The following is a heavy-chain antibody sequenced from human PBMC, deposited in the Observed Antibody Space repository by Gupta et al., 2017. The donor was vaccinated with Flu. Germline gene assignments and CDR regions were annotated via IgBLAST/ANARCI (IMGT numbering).Heavy chain of an antibody. V-gene: IGHV3-23*01. CDR2: IHANGDYT. CDR1: GFTFTNFA. Sequence: EVQLLESGGGLVQPGGSLRLSCAASGFTFTNFAMSWVRQAPGKGLEWVSGIHANGDYTYYADFVKGRFTISRDNSKNTLYMQMHSLGAEDTAVYYCAKEIAAVGTPLFDYWDQGTLITVSS. D-gene: IGHD6-13*01. CDR3: AKEIAAVGTPLFDY. J-gene: IGHJ4*02.